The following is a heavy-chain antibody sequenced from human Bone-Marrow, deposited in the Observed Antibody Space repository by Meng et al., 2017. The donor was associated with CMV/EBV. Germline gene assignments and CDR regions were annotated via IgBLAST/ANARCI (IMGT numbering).Heavy chain of an antibody. Sequence: GESLKISCAASGFTFSSYWMSWVRQAPGKGLEWVANIKQDGSEKYYVDSVKGRFTISRDNAKNTLYLQMNSLRAEDTAVYYCARDVHCSSTSCYPHYYYYYGMDVWGQGTTVTVSS. D-gene: IGHD2-2*01. J-gene: IGHJ6*02. CDR3: ARDVHCSSTSCYPHYYYYYGMDV. CDR1: GFTFSSYW. V-gene: IGHV3-7*01. CDR2: IKQDGSEK.